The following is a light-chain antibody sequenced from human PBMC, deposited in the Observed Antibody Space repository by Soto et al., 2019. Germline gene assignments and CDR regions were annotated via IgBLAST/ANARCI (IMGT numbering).Light chain of an antibody. J-gene: IGLJ1*01. Sequence: QSVLTQPPSASGTPGQRVTISCSGSSSNIGSNTVNWYQQLPGTAPKLLIYTNNQRPSGVPDRFSGSKSGTSASLAISGLQSDDEADYYCAAWDVSLDGYVFGPGTKLTVL. CDR1: SSNIGSNT. V-gene: IGLV1-44*01. CDR3: AAWDVSLDGYV. CDR2: TNN.